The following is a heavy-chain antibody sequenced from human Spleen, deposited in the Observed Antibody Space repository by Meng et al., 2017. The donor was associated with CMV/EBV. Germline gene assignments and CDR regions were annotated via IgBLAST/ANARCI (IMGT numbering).Heavy chain of an antibody. Sequence: ASVKVSCKASGYTFTSYYMHWVRQAPGQGLEWMGIINPSGGSTSYAQKFQGRITMTRDTSTSTVYMELRSLRSDDTAVYYCARATKNRVLFVLVPAAADYWGQGTLVTVSS. CDR1: GYTFTSYY. V-gene: IGHV1-46*01. D-gene: IGHD2-2*01. CDR2: INPSGGST. CDR3: ARATKNRVLFVLVPAAADY. J-gene: IGHJ4*02.